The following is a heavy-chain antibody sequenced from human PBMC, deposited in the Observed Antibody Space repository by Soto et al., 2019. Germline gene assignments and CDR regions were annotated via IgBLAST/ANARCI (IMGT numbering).Heavy chain of an antibody. CDR1: GGSISSSSYY. V-gene: IGHV4-39*01. J-gene: IGHJ5*02. Sequence: QLQLQESGPGLVKPSEPLSLTCTVSGGSISSSSYYWGWIRQPPGKGLEWIGSIYYSGSTQYNPSLESRVTISVDTSKNQFSLKLSSVTAADTAMYYCARSGSLLGTNSNWFDPWGQGTLVSVSS. CDR2: IYYSGST. D-gene: IGHD3-10*01. CDR3: ARSGSLLGTNSNWFDP.